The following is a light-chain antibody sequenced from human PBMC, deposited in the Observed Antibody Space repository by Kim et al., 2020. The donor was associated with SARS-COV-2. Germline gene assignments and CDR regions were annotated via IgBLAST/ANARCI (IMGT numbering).Light chain of an antibody. V-gene: IGKV3-20*01. CDR3: QQYGNSPYT. CDR2: TTS. CDR1: QSVRTY. J-gene: IGKJ2*01. Sequence: SLSPGERATLSCRASQSVRTYLAWYQQKPGQPPRLLMSTTSSRATGIPDRFSGSGSGTDFTLTISRLEPEDFAVYYCQQYGNSPYTFGQGTKLEI.